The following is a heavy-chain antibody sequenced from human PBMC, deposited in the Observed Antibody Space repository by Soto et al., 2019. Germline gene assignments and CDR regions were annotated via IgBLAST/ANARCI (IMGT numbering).Heavy chain of an antibody. CDR2: ISGGGGST. CDR1: GFTFSTYA. V-gene: IGHV3-23*01. D-gene: IGHD5-18*01. CDR3: AKVNEYTYGPLDY. J-gene: IGHJ4*02. Sequence: LRLSCAASGFTFSTYAMTWVRQAPGKGLEWVSTISGGGGSTFYADSVKGRFTISRDNSKNTLYLQMNSLRAEDTAVFYCAKVNEYTYGPLDYWGQGTLVTVSS.